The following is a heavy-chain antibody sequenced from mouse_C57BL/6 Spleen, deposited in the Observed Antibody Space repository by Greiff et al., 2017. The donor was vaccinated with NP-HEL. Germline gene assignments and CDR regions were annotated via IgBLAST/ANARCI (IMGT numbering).Heavy chain of an antibody. Sequence: EVQLQQSGPELVKPGASVKISCKASGYTFTDYYMNWVKQSHGKSLEWIGDINPNNGGTSYNQKFKGKATLTVDKSSSTAYMELRSLTSEDSAVYYCARELGPLTDFDVWGTGTTVTVSS. J-gene: IGHJ1*03. CDR3: ARELGPLTDFDV. D-gene: IGHD1-1*01. V-gene: IGHV1-26*01. CDR2: INPNNGGT. CDR1: GYTFTDYY.